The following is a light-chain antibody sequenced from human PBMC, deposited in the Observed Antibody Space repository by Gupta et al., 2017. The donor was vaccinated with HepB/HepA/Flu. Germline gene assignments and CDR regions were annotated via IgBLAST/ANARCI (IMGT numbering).Light chain of an antibody. CDR3: QHVNNWPLT. V-gene: IGKV3-15*01. Sequence: EIVMTQSPATLSVSPGERATLSCRASQSVANNSAWYHQKPGRAPRLLIYDASTRAAGIPARFSGSGSGTEFTRTSSSLQSEDVAVYDCQHVNNWPLTCGGGTKVELK. CDR2: DAS. J-gene: IGKJ4*01. CDR1: QSVANN.